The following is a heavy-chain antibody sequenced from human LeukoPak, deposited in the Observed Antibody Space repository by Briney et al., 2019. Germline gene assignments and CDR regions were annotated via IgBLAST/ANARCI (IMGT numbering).Heavy chain of an antibody. CDR3: ARHVIFVGGDWFYP. Sequence: AETLSLTCGVSVESLSVYYWRWMPDPPGKGLVWSGEVIHRGSTKYTPALERRVNISLDTSKNQFSLNLSCVTAADTAGHYLARHVIFVGGDWFYPWGQRTLVTVSS. CDR2: VIHRGST. CDR1: VESLSVYY. J-gene: IGHJ5*02. V-gene: IGHV4-34*12. D-gene: IGHD3-16*01.